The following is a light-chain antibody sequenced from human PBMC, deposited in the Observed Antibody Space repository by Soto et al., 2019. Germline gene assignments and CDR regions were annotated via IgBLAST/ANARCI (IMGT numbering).Light chain of an antibody. Sequence: DIQMTQSPSTLSASVGDRVTITCRASQSISSWLAWYQQKPGKAPKVLIYDASSLEYGVPSRFSGSGSGTDFTLTISSLEPEDFAVYYCQQRSNWPITFGQGTRLEIK. CDR2: DAS. CDR1: QSISSW. J-gene: IGKJ5*01. V-gene: IGKV1-5*01. CDR3: QQRSNWPIT.